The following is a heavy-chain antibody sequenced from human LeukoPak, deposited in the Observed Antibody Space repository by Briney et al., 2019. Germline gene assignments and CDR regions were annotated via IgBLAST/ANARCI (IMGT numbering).Heavy chain of an antibody. CDR3: ARQSLRYFDWLSTNQNY. D-gene: IGHD3-9*01. CDR1: GGSFSGYY. J-gene: IGHJ4*02. V-gene: IGHV4-34*01. Sequence: SETLPLTCAVYGGSFSGYYWSWIRQPPGKGLEWIGEINHSGSTNYNPSLKSRVTISVDTSKNQFSLKLSSVTAADTAVYYCARQSLRYFDWLSTNQNYWGQGTLVTVSS. CDR2: INHSGST.